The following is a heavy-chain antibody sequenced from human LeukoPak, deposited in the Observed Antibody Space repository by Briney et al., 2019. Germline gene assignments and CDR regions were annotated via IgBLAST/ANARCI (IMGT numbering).Heavy chain of an antibody. D-gene: IGHD6-6*01. CDR1: GFTVSSNY. V-gene: IGHV3-53*04. CDR3: ATTSIAALREVYGVDV. Sequence: GGSLRLSCAASGFTVSSNYMSWVRQAPGKGLEWVSVIYSGGSTYYADSVKGRFTISRHNSKNTLYLQMNSLRAEDTAVYYCATTSIAALREVYGVDVWGQGTTVTVSS. CDR2: IYSGGST. J-gene: IGHJ6*02.